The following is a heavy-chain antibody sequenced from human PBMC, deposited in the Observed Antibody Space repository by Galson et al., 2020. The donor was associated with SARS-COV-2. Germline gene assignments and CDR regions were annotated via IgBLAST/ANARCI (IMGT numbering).Heavy chain of an antibody. CDR2: IVPIFETP. J-gene: IGHJ4*02. D-gene: IGHD2-2*01. Sequence: SVTVSCKTSGSTFSSSAISWVRQAPGQGLEWMGGIVPIFETPNYAQKFHGRVTFTADEATSTDYLDLSSLTPDDTAVYYCAISPYPLHLFHVDFWGQGTLVNVSP. CDR3: AISPYPLHLFHVDF. CDR1: GSTFSSSA. V-gene: IGHV1-69*01.